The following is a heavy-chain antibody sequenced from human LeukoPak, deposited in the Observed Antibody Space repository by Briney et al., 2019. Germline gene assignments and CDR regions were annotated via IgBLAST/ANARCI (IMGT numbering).Heavy chain of an antibody. CDR3: AKEGVRCSSTSCYFDY. CDR1: GFTFSSYA. CDR2: ISGSGGST. D-gene: IGHD2-2*01. V-gene: IGHV3-23*01. Sequence: GGSLRLSCAASGFTFSSYAMGWVRQAPGKGLEWVSAISGSGGSTYYADSVKGRFTISRDNSKNTLYLQMNSLRAEDTAVYYCAKEGVRCSSTSCYFDYWGQGTLVTVSS. J-gene: IGHJ4*02.